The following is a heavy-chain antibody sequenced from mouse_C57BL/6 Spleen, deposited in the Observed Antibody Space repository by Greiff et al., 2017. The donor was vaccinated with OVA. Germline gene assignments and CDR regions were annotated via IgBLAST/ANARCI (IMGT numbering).Heavy chain of an antibody. Sequence: QVQLQQPGAELVRPGSSVKLSCKASGYTFTSYWMHWVKQRPIQGLEWIGNIDPSDSATHYNQQVKDKATLNVDKSSSPDYMQLSSLTSEDSAVYYCARGLDSSGYGFAYWGQGTLVTVSA. D-gene: IGHD3-2*02. J-gene: IGHJ3*01. CDR1: GYTFTSYW. CDR2: IDPSDSAT. CDR3: ARGLDSSGYGFAY. V-gene: IGHV1-52*01.